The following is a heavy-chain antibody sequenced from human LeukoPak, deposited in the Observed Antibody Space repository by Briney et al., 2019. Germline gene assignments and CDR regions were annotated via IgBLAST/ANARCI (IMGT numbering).Heavy chain of an antibody. CDR2: IYSGGNT. Sequence: GGSLRLSCAASGFTFSTYIMNWVRQAPGKGLEWVSVIYSGGNTYHADSVKGRFTISRDISKNTVFLQMNSLRAEDTAVYYCGTLRGNSGLNWFDPWGQGTLVTVSS. J-gene: IGHJ5*02. V-gene: IGHV3-66*04. CDR3: GTLRGNSGLNWFDP. CDR1: GFTFSTYI. D-gene: IGHD3-10*01.